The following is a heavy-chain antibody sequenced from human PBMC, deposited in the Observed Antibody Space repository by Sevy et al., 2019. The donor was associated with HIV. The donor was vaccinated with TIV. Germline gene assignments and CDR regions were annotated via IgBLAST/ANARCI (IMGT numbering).Heavy chain of an antibody. CDR3: ARVDANYDKGFDP. Sequence: GGSLRLSCEASGFTFSSYEMNWVRQAPGKGLEWVSYISSSGTTIKYADSVKGRLTNSRDNAKNSLYMQMNSLRAEDTAVYYCARVDANYDKGFDPWGQGTLVTVSS. CDR2: ISSSGTTI. CDR1: GFTFSSYE. V-gene: IGHV3-48*03. D-gene: IGHD3-22*01. J-gene: IGHJ5*02.